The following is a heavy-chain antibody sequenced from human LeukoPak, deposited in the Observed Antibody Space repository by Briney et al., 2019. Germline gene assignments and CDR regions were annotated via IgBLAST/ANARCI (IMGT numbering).Heavy chain of an antibody. J-gene: IGHJ4*02. D-gene: IGHD6-13*01. CDR2: IRSKVYDGTT. CDR1: GFTFGDYA. Sequence: GGSLRLSCTASGFTFGDYAMSWARQAPGQGLEWVGFIRSKVYDGTTEYAASVKGRFTISRDDSKSLAYLQMNSLKTEDTAVYYCTRLVPYLDYWGQGTLVTVSS. CDR3: TRLVPYLDY. V-gene: IGHV3-49*04.